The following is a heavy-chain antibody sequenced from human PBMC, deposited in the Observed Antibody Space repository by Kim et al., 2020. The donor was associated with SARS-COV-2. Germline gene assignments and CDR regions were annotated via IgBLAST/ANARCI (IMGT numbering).Heavy chain of an antibody. J-gene: IGHJ6*02. CDR3: TRGTIAAAGPNDYYYYYGMDV. V-gene: IGHV3-49*04. CDR2: IRNKAYGGTT. Sequence: GGSLRLSCTASGFTFGDYAMSWVRQAPGKGLEWVSFIRNKAYGGTTEYAASVKGRFTISRDDSKSIAYLQMNSLKTEDTAVYYCTRGTIAAAGPNDYYYYYGMDVRGQGTTVTVSS. CDR1: GFTFGDYA. D-gene: IGHD6-13*01.